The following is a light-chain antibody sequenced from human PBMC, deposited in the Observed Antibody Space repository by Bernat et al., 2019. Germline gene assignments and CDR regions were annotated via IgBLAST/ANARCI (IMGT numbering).Light chain of an antibody. Sequence: DIQMTQSPPSLSAAVGDRVTITCRASQTISRYLNWYQQKPGKAPRLLIYAVSSLRSGVPLRFSGSGSGTDFTLTISSLQPEDSATYHCHQSDRNPWTFGQGTKVE. CDR2: AVS. CDR1: QTISRY. CDR3: HQSDRNPWT. J-gene: IGKJ1*01. V-gene: IGKV1-39*01.